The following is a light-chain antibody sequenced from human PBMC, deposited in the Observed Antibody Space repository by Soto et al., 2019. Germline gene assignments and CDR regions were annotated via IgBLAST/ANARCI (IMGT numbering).Light chain of an antibody. CDR1: SSDVGRYNY. CDR2: DVS. CDR3: CSYAGSPYV. J-gene: IGLJ1*01. Sequence: SALTQPRSVSGSPGQSVTISCTGTSSDVGRYNYVSWYQQHPGKAPKLMVYDVSKRPSGVPDRFSGSKSGDTASLTISGLQAEDEADYYCCSYAGSPYVFGTGTKLTVL. V-gene: IGLV2-11*01.